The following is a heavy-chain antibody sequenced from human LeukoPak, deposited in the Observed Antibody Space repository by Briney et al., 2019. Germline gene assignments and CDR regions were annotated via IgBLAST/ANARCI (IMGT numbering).Heavy chain of an antibody. V-gene: IGHV6-1*01. Sequence: SQTLSLTCAISGDSLSSNSAAWNWIRQSPSRGLEWLGRTYYRSKWYNDYAVSVQSRITINPDTSKNQFSLQLNSVTPEDTAVYYCARSPQKKYGMDVWGQGTTVTVSS. CDR2: TYYRSKWYN. CDR1: GDSLSSNSAA. CDR3: ARSPQKKYGMDV. J-gene: IGHJ6*02.